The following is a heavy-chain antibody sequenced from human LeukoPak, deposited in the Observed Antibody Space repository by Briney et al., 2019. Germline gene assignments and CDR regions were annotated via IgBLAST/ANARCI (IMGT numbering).Heavy chain of an antibody. V-gene: IGHV3-53*01. CDR3: ASGGLGARKYYSDPFHY. J-gene: IGHJ4*02. CDR2: IYSAGAT. CDR1: GFTVSSNY. D-gene: IGHD3-10*01. Sequence: GGSLRLSCAASGFTVSSNYVSWVRQAPGKGLEWVSIIYSAGATYYADSVRGRFTISRDNFKNTVCLPMNNLRAKDTAVYYCASGGLGARKYYSDPFHYWGQGTLVTVSS.